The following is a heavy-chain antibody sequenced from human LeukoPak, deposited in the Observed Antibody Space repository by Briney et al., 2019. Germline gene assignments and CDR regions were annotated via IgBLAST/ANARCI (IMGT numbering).Heavy chain of an antibody. CDR2: INHSGST. Sequence: PPGKXLEWIGEINHSGSTNYNPSLKSQVTISVDTSKNQFSLKLSSVTAADTAVYYCAGGYSSSWQYWGQGTLVTVSS. D-gene: IGHD6-13*01. J-gene: IGHJ4*02. V-gene: IGHV4-34*01. CDR3: AGGYSSSWQY.